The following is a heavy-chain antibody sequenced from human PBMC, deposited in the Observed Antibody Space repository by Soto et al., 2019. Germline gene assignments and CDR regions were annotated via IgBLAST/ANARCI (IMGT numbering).Heavy chain of an antibody. D-gene: IGHD2-2*01. CDR3: ARDIVVVPVASNWFDP. V-gene: IGHV1-2*02. CDR1: GYTFTGYY. J-gene: IGHJ5*02. Sequence: QVQLVQSGAEVKKPGASVKVSCKASGYTFTGYYMHWVRQAAGQGLEWMGWINPNSGGTNYAQKFQGRVTMTRDTSISTAYMELGRLRSDDTAVYYCARDIVVVPVASNWFDPWGQGTLVTVSS. CDR2: INPNSGGT.